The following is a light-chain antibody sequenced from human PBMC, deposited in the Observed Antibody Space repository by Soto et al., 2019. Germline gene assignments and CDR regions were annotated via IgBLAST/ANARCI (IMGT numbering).Light chain of an antibody. CDR2: AAS. Sequence: DIQMTQSPSSLSASVGDRVTITCRASQSISNYLNWYQQKPGKAPKLLIYAASSLQSGVPSRFSGSGSGTDFTLTISSLQPEDFATYYCQQSYSTPIFTFGPGTKVHIK. CDR3: QQSYSTPIFT. V-gene: IGKV1-39*01. J-gene: IGKJ3*01. CDR1: QSISNY.